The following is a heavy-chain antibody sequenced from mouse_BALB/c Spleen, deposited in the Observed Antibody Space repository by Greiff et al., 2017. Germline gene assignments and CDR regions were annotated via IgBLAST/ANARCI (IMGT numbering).Heavy chain of an antibody. CDR1: GFAFSSYD. CDR2: ISSGGGST. CDR3: ARHGGYYAMDY. V-gene: IGHV5-12-1*01. J-gene: IGHJ4*01. Sequence: EVKLVESGGGLVKPGGSLKLSCAASGFAFSSYDMSWVRQTPEKRLEWVAYISSGGGSTYYPDTVKGRFTISRDNAKNTLYLQMSSLKSEDTAMYYCARHGGYYAMDYWGQGTSVTVSS.